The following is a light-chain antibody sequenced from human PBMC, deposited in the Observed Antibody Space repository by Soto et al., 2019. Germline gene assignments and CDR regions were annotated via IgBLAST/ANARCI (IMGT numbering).Light chain of an antibody. CDR2: SAS. CDR3: QQYGSSPIFS. J-gene: IGKJ3*01. V-gene: IGKV3-20*01. Sequence: EIVLTQSPGSLSLSPGDSATLSCRASRRVDTDYLAWYQQRPGQAPRLLIFSASSRAPGVPDRFRGSGSGTDFHLTISRLEPEDYAVYYCQQYGSSPIFSFGPGTKVDIK. CDR1: RRVDTDY.